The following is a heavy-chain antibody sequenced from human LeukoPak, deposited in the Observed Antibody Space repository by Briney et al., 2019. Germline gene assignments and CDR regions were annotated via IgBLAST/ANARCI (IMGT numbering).Heavy chain of an antibody. CDR1: GFTFSSYW. CDR3: ARDIGRWELEDAFDI. D-gene: IGHD1-26*01. V-gene: IGHV3-74*01. Sequence: AGGSLRLSCAASGFTFSSYWMHWVRQAPGKGLVWVSRINTDGSSTSYADSVKGRFTISRDNAKNTLYLQMNSLRAEDTAVYYCARDIGRWELEDAFDIWGQGTMVTVSS. CDR2: INTDGSST. J-gene: IGHJ3*02.